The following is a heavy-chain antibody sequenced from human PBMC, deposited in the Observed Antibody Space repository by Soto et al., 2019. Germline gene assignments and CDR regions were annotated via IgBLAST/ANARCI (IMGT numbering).Heavy chain of an antibody. J-gene: IGHJ4*02. CDR2: IYHSGST. CDR1: GGSISSSNW. V-gene: IGHV4-4*02. CDR3: ARAESGWGGNNDY. Sequence: SETLSLTCAVSGGSISSSNWWSWVRQPPGKGLEWIGEIYHSGSTNYNPSLKSRVTISVDKSKNQFSLKLSSVTAADTAVYYCARAESGWGGNNDYWGQGTLVTVSS. D-gene: IGHD6-19*01.